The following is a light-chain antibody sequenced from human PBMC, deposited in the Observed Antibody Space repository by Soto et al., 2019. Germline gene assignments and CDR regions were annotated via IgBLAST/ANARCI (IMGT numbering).Light chain of an antibody. Sequence: IVLTQSPGTLSLSPGERATLSCRASQSVSSSYLAWYQQKPGQAPRLLIYGASSRATGIPDRFSGSGSGTDFTLTISRLEPEEFAVYYCQQYGSSPLTFGGGTKVEIK. CDR3: QQYGSSPLT. CDR1: QSVSSSY. J-gene: IGKJ4*01. V-gene: IGKV3-20*01. CDR2: GAS.